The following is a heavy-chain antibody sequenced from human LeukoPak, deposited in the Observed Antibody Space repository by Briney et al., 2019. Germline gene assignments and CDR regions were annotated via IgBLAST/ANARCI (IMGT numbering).Heavy chain of an antibody. D-gene: IGHD3-16*01. J-gene: IGHJ4*02. CDR3: ATERNLGSLDY. CDR1: GFTFSSYW. V-gene: IGHV3-74*01. Sequence: GGSLRLSCAASGFTFSSYWMHWVRHAPGKGLVWVSRINSDGSSTSYADSVKGRFTISRDNSKNTLYLQMNSLRAEDTAVYYCATERNLGSLDYWGQGTLVTVSS. CDR2: INSDGSST.